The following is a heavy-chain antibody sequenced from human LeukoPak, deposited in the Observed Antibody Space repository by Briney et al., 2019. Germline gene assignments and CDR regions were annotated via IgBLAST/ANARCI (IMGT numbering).Heavy chain of an antibody. CDR3: ARDRYYYDSSGYYLLGY. D-gene: IGHD3-22*01. CDR1: GVSISSYY. Sequence: SETLSLTCTVSGVSISSYYWSWIRQPAGNGLEWIGRIYTSGSTNYNPSLKSRVTMSVDTSKNQFSLKLSSVTAADTAVYYCARDRYYYDSSGYYLLGYWGQGTLVTVSS. CDR2: IYTSGST. J-gene: IGHJ4*02. V-gene: IGHV4-4*07.